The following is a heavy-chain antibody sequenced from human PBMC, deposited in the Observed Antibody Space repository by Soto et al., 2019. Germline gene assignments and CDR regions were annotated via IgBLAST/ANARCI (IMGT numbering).Heavy chain of an antibody. Sequence: TSETLSLTCSVSGGSIRTSPFYWAWIRQPPGKGLEWIGSVYYSGTTYRNPSLKSRATIFVDTSKNQFSLRLSSVTAADTATYYCAHIRDYSNYGWFETWGQGSLVTVSS. CDR2: VYYSGTT. D-gene: IGHD4-4*01. CDR3: AHIRDYSNYGWFET. J-gene: IGHJ5*02. CDR1: GGSIRTSPFY. V-gene: IGHV4-39*01.